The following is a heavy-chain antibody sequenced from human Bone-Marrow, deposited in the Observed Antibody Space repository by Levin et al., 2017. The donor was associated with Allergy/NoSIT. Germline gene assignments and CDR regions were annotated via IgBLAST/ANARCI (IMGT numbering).Heavy chain of an antibody. Sequence: PSETLSLTCSVSGESVSSGNYYWSWIRQPAGKALEWIGYVYGTGSTTYNPSLKSRVIISADTSKNQFSLKLTSVTAADTAVYYCAREFGIAGIVWGPGTTVTVSS. CDR3: AREFGIAGIV. V-gene: IGHV4-61*01. CDR2: VYGTGST. J-gene: IGHJ6*02. CDR1: GESVSSGNYY. D-gene: IGHD2-21*01.